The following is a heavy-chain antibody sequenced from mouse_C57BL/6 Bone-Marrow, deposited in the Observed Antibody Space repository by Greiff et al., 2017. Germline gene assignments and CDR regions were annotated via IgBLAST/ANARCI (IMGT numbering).Heavy chain of an antibody. V-gene: IGHV5-6*01. CDR2: ISSGGSYT. J-gene: IGHJ3*01. CDR1: GFTFSSYG. CDR3: ARHVTTVVATPSWFAY. D-gene: IGHD1-1*01. Sequence: EVKLMESGGDLVKPGGSLKLSCAASGFTFSSYGMSWVRQTPDKRLEWVATISSGGSYTYYPDSVKGRFTISRDTDTNTLYLQLSSLKSEDTAIYYCARHVTTVVATPSWFAYWGQGTLVTGSA.